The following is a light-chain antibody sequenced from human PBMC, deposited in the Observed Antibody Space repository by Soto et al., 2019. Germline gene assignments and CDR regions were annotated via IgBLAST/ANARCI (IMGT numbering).Light chain of an antibody. J-gene: IGKJ5*01. CDR3: QQYGSSPPIT. CDR2: GAS. CDR1: QSVSSSY. V-gene: IGKV3-20*01. Sequence: EIVLTQSPGTLSLSPGERATLSCRASQSVSSSYLAWHQQKPGQAPRILIYGASSRATGIPDRFSGGGSGTAFTLTISRLEPEDFAVYYCQQYGSSPPITFGQGTRLEIK.